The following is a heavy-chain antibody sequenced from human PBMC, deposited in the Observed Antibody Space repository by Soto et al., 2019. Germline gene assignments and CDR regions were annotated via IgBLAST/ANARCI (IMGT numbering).Heavy chain of an antibody. J-gene: IGHJ4*02. V-gene: IGHV4-4*02. CDR2: IYHSGST. CDR3: ARDRAVSARGSFDY. D-gene: IGHD6-19*01. CDR1: GGSVSSTNW. Sequence: QVQLQESGPGLVEPSGTLSLTCAVSGGSVSSTNWWSWVRQPPGKGLEWIGEIYHSGSTYYNPSLKSRVTISVDKSKNQFSLTLSSVTAADTAVYFCARDRAVSARGSFDYWGQGTLVTVSS.